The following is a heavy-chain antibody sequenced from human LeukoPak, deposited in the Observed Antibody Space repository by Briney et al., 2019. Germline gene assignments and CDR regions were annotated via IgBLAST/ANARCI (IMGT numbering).Heavy chain of an antibody. J-gene: IGHJ4*02. CDR1: GFTLSNYW. V-gene: IGHV3-74*03. Sequence: GGSLRLSCAASGFTLSNYWMHWGRQTPGKGLMWVSRIGPDGRTTTYADSVKGRFTISRDSAKNTLYVQMNSLRAEDTAVYYCARGVNGNYGKFDSWGQGTLVTVSS. CDR3: ARGVNGNYGKFDS. CDR2: IGPDGRTT. D-gene: IGHD4-17*01.